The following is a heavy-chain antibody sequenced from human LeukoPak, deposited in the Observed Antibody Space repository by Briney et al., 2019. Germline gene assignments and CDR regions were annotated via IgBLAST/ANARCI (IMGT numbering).Heavy chain of an antibody. CDR3: ARELGITYDSSGYYYY. J-gene: IGHJ4*02. D-gene: IGHD3-22*01. Sequence: ASVKVSCKASGYTFTGYYMHWVRQAPGQGLEWMGWINPNSGGTNYAQKFQGRVTMTRDTSISTAYMELSRLRSDDTAVYYCARELGITYDSSGYYYYWGQGTLVTVSS. V-gene: IGHV1-2*02. CDR1: GYTFTGYY. CDR2: INPNSGGT.